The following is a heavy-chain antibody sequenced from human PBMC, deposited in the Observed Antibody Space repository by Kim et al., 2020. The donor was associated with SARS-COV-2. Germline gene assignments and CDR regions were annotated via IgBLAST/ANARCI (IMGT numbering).Heavy chain of an antibody. CDR2: IYYSGST. CDR3: ARVGITMVRGVTPYNWFDP. D-gene: IGHD3-10*01. V-gene: IGHV4-31*03. CDR1: GGSISSGGYY. J-gene: IGHJ5*02. Sequence: SETLSLTCTVSGGSISSGGYYWSWIRQHPGKGLEWIGYIYYSGSTYYNPSLKSRVTISVDTSKNQFSLKLSSVTAADTAVYYCARVGITMVRGVTPYNWFDPWGQGTLVTVSS.